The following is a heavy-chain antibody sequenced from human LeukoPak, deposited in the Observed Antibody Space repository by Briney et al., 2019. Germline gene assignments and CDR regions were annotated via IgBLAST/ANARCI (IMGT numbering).Heavy chain of an antibody. CDR3: TRAPTITTIFDY. J-gene: IGHJ4*02. D-gene: IGHD4-11*01. V-gene: IGHV3-53*01. Sequence: PGGSLRLSCTASGLTVSSNYMSWVRQAPGRGLEWVSIIYSGGTTYYADSVKGRFTISRDDSENTLYLQMNSLRTEDTAVYYCTRAPTITTIFDYWGQGTLVTVSS. CDR2: IYSGGTT. CDR1: GLTVSSNY.